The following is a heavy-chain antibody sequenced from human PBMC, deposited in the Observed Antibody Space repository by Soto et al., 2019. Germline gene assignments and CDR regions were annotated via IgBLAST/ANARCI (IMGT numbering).Heavy chain of an antibody. V-gene: IGHV3-23*01. D-gene: IGHD2-15*01. J-gene: IGHJ3*02. CDR3: ARQESCSGGSCTDAFDI. Sequence: GGSLRLSCAASGFTFSSYAMSWVRQAPGKGLEWVSAISGSGGSTYYADSVKGRFTISRDNSKNTLYLQMNSLRAEDTAVYYCARQESCSGGSCTDAFDIWGQGTMVTVSS. CDR1: GFTFSSYA. CDR2: ISGSGGST.